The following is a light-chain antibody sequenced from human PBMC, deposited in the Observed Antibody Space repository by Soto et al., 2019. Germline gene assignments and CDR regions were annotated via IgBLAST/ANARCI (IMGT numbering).Light chain of an antibody. J-gene: IGKJ1*01. CDR2: KAY. V-gene: IGKV1-5*03. Sequence: DSQMTQSPSTLSGSLGDRVNITCPASQTISSWLDWYQKKTGKATKPLIYKAYTLKSGATSRLSGSGYGTEFTLAISSLQPEDFATYYCLQDYNYPRTFGQGTKVDI. CDR1: QTISSW. CDR3: LQDYNYPRT.